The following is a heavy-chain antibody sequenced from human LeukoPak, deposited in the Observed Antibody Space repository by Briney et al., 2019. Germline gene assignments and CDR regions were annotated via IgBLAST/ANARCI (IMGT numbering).Heavy chain of an antibody. J-gene: IGHJ5*01. Sequence: PGGSLRLSCAASGFTFSSYAMSWVRQAPGKGLEWVSAISASGGSTHYADSVKGRFTISRDISKNTLYVQMNNLRADDTAVYYCAKEGIDTSHFDSWGQGTLVTVSA. D-gene: IGHD2-2*01. CDR3: AKEGIDTSHFDS. CDR1: GFTFSSYA. CDR2: ISASGGST. V-gene: IGHV3-23*01.